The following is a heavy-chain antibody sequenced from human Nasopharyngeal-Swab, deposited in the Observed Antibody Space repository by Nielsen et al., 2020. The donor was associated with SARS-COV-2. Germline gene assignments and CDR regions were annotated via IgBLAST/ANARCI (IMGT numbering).Heavy chain of an antibody. D-gene: IGHD5-24*01. J-gene: IGHJ5*02. Sequence: WIRQPPGKGLEWIGYIYYSGSTNYNPSLKSRVTISVDTSKNQFSLKLSSVTAADTAVYYCARERTDGYNVSFDSYNWFDPWGQGTLVTVSS. CDR2: IYYSGST. CDR3: ARERTDGYNVSFDSYNWFDP. V-gene: IGHV4-59*01.